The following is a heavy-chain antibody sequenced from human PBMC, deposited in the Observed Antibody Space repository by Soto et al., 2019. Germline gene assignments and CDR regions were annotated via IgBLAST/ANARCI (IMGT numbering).Heavy chain of an antibody. D-gene: IGHD6-19*01. CDR2: IVVGSGNT. CDR3: AAEGDSSGWYGGRMDV. J-gene: IGHJ6*03. V-gene: IGHV1-58*02. CDR1: GFTFTSSA. Sequence: SVKVSCKASGFTFTSSAMQWVRLARGQRLEWIGWIVVGSGNTNYAQKFQERVTITRDMSTSTAYMELSSLRSEDTAVYYCAAEGDSSGWYGGRMDVWGKGTTVTVSS.